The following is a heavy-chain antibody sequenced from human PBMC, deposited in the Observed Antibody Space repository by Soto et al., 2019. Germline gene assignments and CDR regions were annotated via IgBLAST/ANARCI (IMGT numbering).Heavy chain of an antibody. Sequence: PGGSLRLSCAASGFTFSSYGMHWVRQAPGKGLEWVAVISYDGSNKYYADSVKGRFTISRDNSKNTLYQQMNSQRAEDTAVYYCAKFLVYDILTGPSYYFYVLDVWGQGTTVTVSS. D-gene: IGHD3-9*01. V-gene: IGHV3-30*18. CDR1: GFTFSSYG. J-gene: IGHJ6*02. CDR2: ISYDGSNK. CDR3: AKFLVYDILTGPSYYFYVLDV.